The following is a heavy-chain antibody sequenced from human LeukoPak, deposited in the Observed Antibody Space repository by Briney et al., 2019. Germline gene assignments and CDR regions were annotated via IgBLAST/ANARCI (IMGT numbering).Heavy chain of an antibody. J-gene: IGHJ4*02. D-gene: IGHD3-10*01. Sequence: KAGGSLRLSCAASGFTFSNAWMSWVRQAPGKGLEWVGRIKIRTDGGTTDYAAPVKGRFTISRDDSKNTLYLQMNSLKTEDTAVYYCTTSYYYGSGSYYKGGFCDYWGQGTLVTVSS. CDR3: TTSYYYGSGSYYKGGFCDY. CDR1: GFTFSNAW. V-gene: IGHV3-15*01. CDR2: IKIRTDGGTT.